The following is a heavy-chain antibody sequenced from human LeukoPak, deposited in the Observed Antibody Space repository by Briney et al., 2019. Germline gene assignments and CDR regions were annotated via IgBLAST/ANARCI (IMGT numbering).Heavy chain of an antibody. CDR3: ARDANGSDLHYYHMDV. Sequence: SETLSLTCAVSGGSITSGNWWSWVRQSPGKGLEWIGEIYHTGNTNYNPSLNSRVSISLDRSKNQFSLRLTSVTAADTAVYFCARDANGSDLHYYHMDVWGKGTTVTVSS. D-gene: IGHD6-25*01. CDR1: GGSITSGNW. J-gene: IGHJ6*03. CDR2: IYHTGNT. V-gene: IGHV4-4*02.